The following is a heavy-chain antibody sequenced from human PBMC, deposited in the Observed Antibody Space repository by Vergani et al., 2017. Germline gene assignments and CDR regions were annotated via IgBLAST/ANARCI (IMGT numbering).Heavy chain of an antibody. CDR2: IYYSGST. CDR1: GGSISSYY. CDR3: ARLGAAVDY. V-gene: IGHV4-59*01. Sequence: QVQLQESGPGLVEPSETLSLTCTVSGGSISSYYWSWIRQPPGKGLEWIGYIYYSGSTNYNPSLKSLVTISVDTSKNQFSLKLSSVTAADTAVYYCARLGAAVDYWVQGTLVSVSS. J-gene: IGHJ4*02. D-gene: IGHD4/OR15-4a*01.